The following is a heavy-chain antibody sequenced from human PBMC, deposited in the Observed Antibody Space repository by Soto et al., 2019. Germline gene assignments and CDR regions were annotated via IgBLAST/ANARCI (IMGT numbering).Heavy chain of an antibody. CDR3: ATGGPAGSGTFHNAD. V-gene: IGHV3-74*03. Sequence: EVQLVESGGELVQPGGSLRLSCAASGFTFGTYWMHWVRQPPGKGLVWVSQINGAGSGVTYGDSVKGRFTISRDNAQNTLYLQMDSLRAEDTAVYYCATGGPAGSGTFHNADLGQGTLVPVSS. CDR1: GFTFGTYW. CDR2: INGAGSGV. J-gene: IGHJ4*02. D-gene: IGHD3-10*01.